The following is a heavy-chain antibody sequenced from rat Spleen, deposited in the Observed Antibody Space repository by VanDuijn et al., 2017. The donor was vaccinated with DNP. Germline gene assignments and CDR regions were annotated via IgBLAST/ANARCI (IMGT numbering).Heavy chain of an antibody. Sequence: QVQMKETGPGLVQTTQTLSVTCTVSAFSLTSYGVHWVRQAPGKGREWMGIIWGDGSTDSNSGLTSRLSISRDTSKSQVFLTMNSLQTDDTAIYFCARDYYSSSFVYWGQGTLVTVSS. CDR3: ARDYYSSSFVY. CDR1: AFSLTSYG. D-gene: IGHD1-2*01. CDR2: IWGDGST. J-gene: IGHJ3*01. V-gene: IGHV2-77*01.